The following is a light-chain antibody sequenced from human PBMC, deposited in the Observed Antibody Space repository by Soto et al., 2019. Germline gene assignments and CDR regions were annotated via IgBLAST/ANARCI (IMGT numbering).Light chain of an antibody. CDR1: QSINRY. CDR2: DAS. J-gene: IGKJ1*01. V-gene: IGKV3-11*01. Sequence: EIVLTQSPATLSLSPGERATLSCRASQSINRYLAWYQQKPGQAPRLLIYDASNRATGIPARFSGSGSGTDFTLTISSLESEDFAVYYCQHRGNWPRTFGQGTKVEIK. CDR3: QHRGNWPRT.